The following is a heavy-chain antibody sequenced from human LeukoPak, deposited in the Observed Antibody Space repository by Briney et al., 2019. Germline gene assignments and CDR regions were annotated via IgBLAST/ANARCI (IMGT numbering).Heavy chain of an antibody. CDR3: ARGGYGDYEFIRCLHFDY. V-gene: IGHV1-46*01. J-gene: IGHJ4*02. Sequence: ASVKVSCKASGYTFTSYYMHWVRQAPGQGLEWMGIINPSGGSTSYAQKFQGRVTMTRDMSTSTVYMELSSLRSEDTAVYYCARGGYGDYEFIRCLHFDYWGQGTLVTVSS. CDR1: GYTFTSYY. D-gene: IGHD4-17*01. CDR2: INPSGGST.